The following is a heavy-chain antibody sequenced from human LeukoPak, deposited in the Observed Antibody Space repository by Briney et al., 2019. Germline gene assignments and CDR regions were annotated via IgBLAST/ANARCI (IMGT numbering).Heavy chain of an antibody. J-gene: IGHJ5*02. Sequence: QSGGSLRLSCAASGFTFRSYDMSWVRQAPGKGLEWVTTISSSGGNTFYADSVKGLFTISSDTSKNTLFLQMNSMRAEDTAEYYWGKSKGGNMAASFGPWGQGTL. CDR1: GFTFRSYD. CDR2: ISSSGGNT. CDR3: GKSKGGNMAASFGP. V-gene: IGHV3-23*01. D-gene: IGHD6-13*01.